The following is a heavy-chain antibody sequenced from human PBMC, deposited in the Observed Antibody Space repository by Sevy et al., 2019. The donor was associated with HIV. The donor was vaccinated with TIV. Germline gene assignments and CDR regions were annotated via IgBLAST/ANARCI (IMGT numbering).Heavy chain of an antibody. D-gene: IGHD2-21*01. CDR1: GFTFSDYF. CDR3: ARELWPGDY. V-gene: IGHV3-7*01. CDR2: INQDGSQK. J-gene: IGHJ4*02. Sequence: GGSLRLSCAASGFTFSDYFMGWVRKAPGKGLEWIANINQDGSQKNYVDSVKGRFTITRDNAKNLFSLQMNSLRVVDTAVYYCARELWPGDYWGQGTLVTVSS.